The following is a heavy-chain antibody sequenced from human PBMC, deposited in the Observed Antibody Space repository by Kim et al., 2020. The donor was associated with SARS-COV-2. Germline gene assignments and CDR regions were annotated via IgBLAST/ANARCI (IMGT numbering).Heavy chain of an antibody. V-gene: IGHV3-23*01. J-gene: IGHJ4*02. Sequence: WGSLRLSCAASGFTFSSYAMSWVRQAPGKGLEWVSAISGSGGSTYYADSVKGRFTISRDNSKNTLYLQMNSLRAEDTAVYYCAKSGITMIVVVIPPIYFDYWGQGTLVTVSS. D-gene: IGHD3-22*01. CDR2: ISGSGGST. CDR3: AKSGITMIVVVIPPIYFDY. CDR1: GFTFSSYA.